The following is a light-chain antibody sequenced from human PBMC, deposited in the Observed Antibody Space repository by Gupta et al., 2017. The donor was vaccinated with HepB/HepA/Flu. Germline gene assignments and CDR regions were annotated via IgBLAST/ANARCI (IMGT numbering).Light chain of an antibody. CDR1: SLRSYS. CDR3: NSRDSSGNQRV. J-gene: IGLJ2*01. CDR2: GKN. Sequence: SSELPQDPAVSVALGQTVRITCPGDSLRSYSASWYQQKPGQAPVLVIYGKNNRPSGIPDRFSGSSSGNTASLTITGAQAEDEADYYCNSRDSSGNQRVFGGGTKLTVL. V-gene: IGLV3-19*01.